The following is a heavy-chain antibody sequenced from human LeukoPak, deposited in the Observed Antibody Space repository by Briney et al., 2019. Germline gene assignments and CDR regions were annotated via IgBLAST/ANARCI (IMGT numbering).Heavy chain of an antibody. CDR1: GYTFINYA. Sequence: ASVKVSCKASGYTFINYAMNWVRQAPGQGPEWMGTINPSGGSTSYAQKFQGRVTMTRDTSTSTVYMELSSLRSEDTAVYYCARDGYCSGGSCSNWFDPWGQGTLVTVSS. CDR2: INPSGGST. V-gene: IGHV1-46*01. D-gene: IGHD2-15*01. J-gene: IGHJ5*02. CDR3: ARDGYCSGGSCSNWFDP.